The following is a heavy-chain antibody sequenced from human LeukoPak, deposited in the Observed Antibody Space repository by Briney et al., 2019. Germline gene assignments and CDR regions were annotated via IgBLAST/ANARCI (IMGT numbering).Heavy chain of an antibody. CDR1: GFPFSSYA. J-gene: IGHJ4*02. CDR2: ISINGGNT. D-gene: IGHD2-15*01. V-gene: IGHV3-64D*06. CDR3: VKIFQGVD. Sequence: PGGPLRLSCSASGFPFSSYAMHWVRQAPGKGLEYVSGISINGGNTYYADSVKGRFTNSRDNSKNTLLLQMSSLRAEDTAVYYCVKIFQGVDWGQGTLVTVSS.